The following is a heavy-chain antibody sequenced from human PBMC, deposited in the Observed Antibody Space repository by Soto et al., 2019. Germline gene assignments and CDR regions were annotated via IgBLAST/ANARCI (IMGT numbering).Heavy chain of an antibody. D-gene: IGHD3-16*01. CDR2: TDPSDSYS. Sequence: EVQLEQSGAEVKKPGESLTISCKTSGPKFTNTWITWVRQMPGKGLEWMGRTDPSDSYSHYNPSFEGHVTMSVDKSLNTAYLRWSSLRASDTATYFCATQDNFYDSAAQLAYWGQGTLLTVSS. J-gene: IGHJ4*02. V-gene: IGHV5-10-1*03. CDR3: ATQDNFYDSAAQLAY. CDR1: GPKFTNTW.